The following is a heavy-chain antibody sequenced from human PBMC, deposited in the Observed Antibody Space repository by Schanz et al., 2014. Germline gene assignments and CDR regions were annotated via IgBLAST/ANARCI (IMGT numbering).Heavy chain of an antibody. CDR3: AKEGSIYWDRSVDN. Sequence: EVQLVESGGGLIQPGGSLRLSCAVSGFTVNTNYMSWVRQAPGKGLEWISSMYINSGSTQYADSVKGRFTISRDNSKNTLYLQMNSLRPEDTAVYYCAKEGSIYWDRSVDNWGQGTLVTVSS. D-gene: IGHD1-26*01. CDR2: MYINSGST. V-gene: IGHV3-66*03. J-gene: IGHJ4*02. CDR1: GFTVNTNY.